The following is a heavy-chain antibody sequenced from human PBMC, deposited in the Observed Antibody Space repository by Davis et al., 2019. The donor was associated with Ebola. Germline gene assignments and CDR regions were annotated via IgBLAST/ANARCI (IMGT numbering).Heavy chain of an antibody. Sequence: GESLKISCAASGFTFSDFSMNWVRQAPGEALEWISYITTGNNAIHYADSVKGRFTVSRDNVKNSLFLQMNSLRDEDSAVYYCVRDYIFAFDLWGQGAQVTVSS. V-gene: IGHV3-48*02. CDR1: GFTFSDFS. J-gene: IGHJ5*02. CDR3: VRDYIFAFDL. CDR2: ITTGNNAI.